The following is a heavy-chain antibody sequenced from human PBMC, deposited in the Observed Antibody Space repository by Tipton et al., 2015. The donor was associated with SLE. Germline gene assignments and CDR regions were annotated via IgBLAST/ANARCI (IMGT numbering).Heavy chain of an antibody. CDR2: IYDSGST. CDR3: ARLGGSRYCSGGSCSFFDY. D-gene: IGHD2-15*01. V-gene: IGHV4-59*08. J-gene: IGHJ4*02. Sequence: TLSLTCSVSGASIGRSSWTWIRQSPGKGLEWIGCIYDSGSTYYNPSLKSRVTISVDTSKNQFSLKLSSVTAADTAVYYCARLGGSRYCSGGSCSFFDYWGQGTLVTVSS. CDR1: GASIGRSS.